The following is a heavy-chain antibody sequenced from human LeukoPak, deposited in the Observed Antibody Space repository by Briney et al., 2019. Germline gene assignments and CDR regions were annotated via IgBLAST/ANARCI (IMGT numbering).Heavy chain of an antibody. CDR3: ARPYCSGGSCRLSGMDV. D-gene: IGHD2-15*01. V-gene: IGHV3-33*01. CDR2: IWYDGSNK. Sequence: GGSLRLSCAASGFTFSSYGMHWVRQAPGKGLEWVAVIWYDGSNKDYADSVKGRFTISRDNSKNTLYLQMNSLRAEDTAVYYCARPYCSGGSCRLSGMDVWGQGTTVTV. J-gene: IGHJ6*02. CDR1: GFTFSSYG.